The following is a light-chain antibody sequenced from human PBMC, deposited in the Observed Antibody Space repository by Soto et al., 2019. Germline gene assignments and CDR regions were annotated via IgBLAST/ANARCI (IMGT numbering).Light chain of an antibody. CDR2: SNN. V-gene: IGLV1-44*01. J-gene: IGLJ2*01. Sequence: QSVLTQPPSASGTPGQRVTISCSGSRSNIGTNTVTWYQQLPGMAPKLLIHSNNQRPSGVPDRFSGSKSGTSASLAISGLQSEDEADYYCAAWDVSFVVFGRGTKLTVL. CDR3: AAWDVSFVV. CDR1: RSNIGTNT.